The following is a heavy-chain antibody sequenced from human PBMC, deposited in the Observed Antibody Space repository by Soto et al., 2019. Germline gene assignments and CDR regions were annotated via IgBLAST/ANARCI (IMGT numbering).Heavy chain of an antibody. CDR2: VNPTGGST. CDR3: ARHLAAGDA. V-gene: IGHV1-46*03. Sequence: ASVKVSCKASGYTFTSYYIHWVRQAPGQGLEWMAIVNPTGGSTNYAQKFQGRVTVTFDTSTSTVFMELNSLRYEDTAVYYCARHLAAGDAWGQGTLVTVSS. J-gene: IGHJ5*02. CDR1: GYTFTSYY. D-gene: IGHD6-25*01.